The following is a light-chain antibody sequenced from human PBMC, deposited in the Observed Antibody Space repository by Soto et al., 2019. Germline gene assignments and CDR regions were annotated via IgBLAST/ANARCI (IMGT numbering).Light chain of an antibody. CDR3: AAWDDSLLWV. CDR2: RNN. V-gene: IGLV1-47*01. CDR1: SSNIGSNY. Sequence: QSVLTQPPSASRTPGQRVTISCSGSSSNIGSNYVYWYQQLPGTAPKLLIYRNNQRPSGVPDRFSGSKSGTSASLAISGLRSEDEADYYCAAWDDSLLWVFGGGTKLTVL. J-gene: IGLJ3*02.